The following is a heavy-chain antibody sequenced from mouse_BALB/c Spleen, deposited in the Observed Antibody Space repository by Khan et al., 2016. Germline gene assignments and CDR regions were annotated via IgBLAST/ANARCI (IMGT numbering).Heavy chain of an antibody. D-gene: IGHD2-3*01. V-gene: IGHV1-37*01. CDR1: GYSFTGYF. J-gene: IGHJ1*01. CDR3: GRDDGYPHWYFDV. Sequence: VQLQPPGPELVKPGASVKISCKASGYSFTGYFMNWVKQSHGKSLEWIGRINPYNGDTFYNQKFKGKATLTVDKSSSTAPIELLSLTSEDSAVYYCGRDDGYPHWYFDVWGAGTTVTVSS. CDR2: INPYNGDT.